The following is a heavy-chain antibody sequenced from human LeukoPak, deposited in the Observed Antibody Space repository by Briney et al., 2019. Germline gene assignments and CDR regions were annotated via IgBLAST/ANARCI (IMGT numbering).Heavy chain of an antibody. D-gene: IGHD4-17*01. J-gene: IGHJ4*02. Sequence: PSDTLSLTCAVSGYSISSSNWWGWIRPPPGKGLEWIGYIYYSGSTNYNPSLKSRVTMSVDTSKNQFSLKLSSVTALDTAVYYCARYGDRGLFDYWGQGTLVTVSS. CDR1: GYSISSSNW. CDR2: IYYSGST. CDR3: ARYGDRGLFDY. V-gene: IGHV4-28*06.